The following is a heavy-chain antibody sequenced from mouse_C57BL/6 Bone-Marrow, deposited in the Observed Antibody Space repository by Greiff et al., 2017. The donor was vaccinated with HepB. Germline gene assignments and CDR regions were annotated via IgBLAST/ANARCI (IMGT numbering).Heavy chain of an antibody. V-gene: IGHV2-2*01. Sequence: QVQLKESGPGLVQPSQSLSITCTVSGFSLTSYGVHWVRQSPGKGLEWLGVIWSGGSTDYNAAFISRLSISKDNSKSQVFFKMNSLQADDTAIYYCARNSPNWAWVAYWGQGTLVTVSA. CDR1: GFSLTSYG. CDR3: ARNSPNWAWVAY. D-gene: IGHD4-1*01. CDR2: IWSGGST. J-gene: IGHJ3*01.